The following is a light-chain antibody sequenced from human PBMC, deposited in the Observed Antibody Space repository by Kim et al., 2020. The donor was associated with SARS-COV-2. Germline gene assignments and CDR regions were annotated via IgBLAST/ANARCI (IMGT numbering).Light chain of an antibody. CDR3: CSYAGSFSWM. CDR2: DVT. V-gene: IGLV2-11*01. Sequence: QSVLTQPRSVSGSPGQSVSISCTGTSSDVGGYTYVSWYQHHPGKAPKLMIYDVTERPFGVPDRFSGSKSGNTASLTISGLQTEDEADYYCCSYAGSFSWMFGGGTQLTVL. J-gene: IGLJ3*02. CDR1: SSDVGGYTY.